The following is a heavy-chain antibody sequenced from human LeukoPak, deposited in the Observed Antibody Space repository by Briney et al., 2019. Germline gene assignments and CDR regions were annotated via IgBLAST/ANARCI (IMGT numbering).Heavy chain of an antibody. V-gene: IGHV3-33*08. CDR2: IWYDGSNK. J-gene: IGHJ6*02. CDR3: ARGGRTTWHGMDV. CDR1: GFTVSSNY. D-gene: IGHD4-17*01. Sequence: PGGSLRPSCAASGFTVSSNYMSWVRQAPGKGLEWVAVIWYDGSNKNYADSVKGRFTISRDNSKNTLYLQMNSLRAEDTAVYYCARGGRTTWHGMDVWGQGTMVTVSS.